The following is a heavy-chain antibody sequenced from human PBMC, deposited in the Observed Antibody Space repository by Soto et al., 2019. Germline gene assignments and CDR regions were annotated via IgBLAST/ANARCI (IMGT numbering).Heavy chain of an antibody. J-gene: IGHJ6*02. CDR2: IYYSGAT. Sequence: QVQLQESGPGLVKPSQTLSLTCTVSGGSISSGGYYWSWIRQHPGKGLEWIGYIYYSGATYYNPSLKGRVTISVDTSKNQFSLKLSSVTAADTAVYYCARRVLGYCSGGSCYSAELSRYYYGMDVWGQGTTVTVSS. V-gene: IGHV4-31*03. CDR3: ARRVLGYCSGGSCYSAELSRYYYGMDV. CDR1: GGSISSGGYY. D-gene: IGHD2-15*01.